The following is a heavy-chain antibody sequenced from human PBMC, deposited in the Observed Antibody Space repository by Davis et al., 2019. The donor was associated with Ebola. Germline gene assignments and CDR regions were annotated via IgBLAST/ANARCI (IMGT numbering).Heavy chain of an antibody. V-gene: IGHV3-66*01. J-gene: IGHJ4*02. CDR1: GFTVSSNY. CDR2: IYSGGST. Sequence: GGSLRLSCAASGFTVSSNYMSWVRQAPGKGLEWVSVIYSGGSTYYADSVKGRFTISRDNSKNTLYLQMNSLRAEDTAVYYCARVLYDSSGLYYFDYWGQGTLVIVSS. CDR3: ARVLYDSSGLYYFDY. D-gene: IGHD3-22*01.